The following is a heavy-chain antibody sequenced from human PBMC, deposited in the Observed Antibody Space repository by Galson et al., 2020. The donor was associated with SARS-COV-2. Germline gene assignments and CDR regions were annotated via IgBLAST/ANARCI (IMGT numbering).Heavy chain of an antibody. CDR1: GFTFSNAW. D-gene: IGHD3-10*01. V-gene: IGHV3-15*01. CDR2: IKSKTDGGTT. J-gene: IGHJ4*02. Sequence: GESLKISCAASGFTFSNAWMSWVRQAPGKGLEWVGRIKSKTDGGTTDYAAPVKGRFTIPRDDSKNTLYLQMNSLKTEDTAVYYCTTDALLWFGELEGLEDYWGQGTLVTVSS. CDR3: TTDALLWFGELEGLEDY.